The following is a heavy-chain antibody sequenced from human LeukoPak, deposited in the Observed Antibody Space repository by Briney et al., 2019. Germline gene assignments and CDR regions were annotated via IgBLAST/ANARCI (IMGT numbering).Heavy chain of an antibody. CDR1: GFTFGSYG. V-gene: IGHV3-30*18. CDR3: AKRIGSTSLPIDY. Sequence: GRSLRLSCAASGFTFGSYGMHWVRQAPGKGLEWVAVISYDGSNKYYADSVKGRFTISRDNSKNTLYLQMNSLRAEDTAVYYCAKRIGSTSLPIDYWGQGTLVTVSS. J-gene: IGHJ4*02. D-gene: IGHD2-2*01. CDR2: ISYDGSNK.